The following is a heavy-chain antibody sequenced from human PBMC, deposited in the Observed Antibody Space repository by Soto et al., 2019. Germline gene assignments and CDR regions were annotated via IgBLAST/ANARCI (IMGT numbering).Heavy chain of an antibody. J-gene: IGHJ3*02. Sequence: QVQLVQSGAEVKKPGSSVKVSCKASGGTFNSYYMSWVRQAPGQGLEWMGGIIPVLRTANYAQKFQGRVTITADESTSTAYMEVSSLRFDDTAVYYCASLVTAAGTICAYDIWGQGTMVTVSS. CDR2: IIPVLRTA. CDR3: ASLVTAAGTICAYDI. CDR1: GGTFNSYY. D-gene: IGHD6-13*01. V-gene: IGHV1-69*01.